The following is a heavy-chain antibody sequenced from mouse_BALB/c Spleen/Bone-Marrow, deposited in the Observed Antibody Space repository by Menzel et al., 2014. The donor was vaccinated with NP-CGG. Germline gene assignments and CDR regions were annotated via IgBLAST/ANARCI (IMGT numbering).Heavy chain of an antibody. J-gene: IGHJ4*01. Sequence: QVQLKESGPGLVQPSQSLSITRTVSGFSLTSYGVHWVRQSPGKGLERLGVIWSGGSTDYNAAFISRLSISKDNSKSQVFFKMNSLQADDTAIYYCASNWDYAMDYWGQGTSVTVSS. D-gene: IGHD4-1*01. CDR1: GFSLTSYG. V-gene: IGHV2-4-1*01. CDR3: ASNWDYAMDY. CDR2: IWSGGST.